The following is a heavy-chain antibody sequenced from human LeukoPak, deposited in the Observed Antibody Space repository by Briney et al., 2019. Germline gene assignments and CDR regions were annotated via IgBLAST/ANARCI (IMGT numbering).Heavy chain of an antibody. CDR2: VSAYNGNT. CDR3: ARVDYYGSGNSYILRRPHYYFGMDV. D-gene: IGHD3-10*01. V-gene: IGHV1-18*01. CDR1: GYTFTNYG. Sequence: WASVKVSCKASGYTFTNYGINWVRQAPGQGLEWMGWVSAYNGNTHYAQKFQGRVSMTTDTSTSTAYMELRSLRSDDTAVYYCARVDYYGSGNSYILRRPHYYFGMDVWGQGTTVTSP. J-gene: IGHJ6*02.